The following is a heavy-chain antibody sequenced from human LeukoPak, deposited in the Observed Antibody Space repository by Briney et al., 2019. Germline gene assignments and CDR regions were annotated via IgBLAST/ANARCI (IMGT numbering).Heavy chain of an antibody. CDR3: ATVPGYYYGSGGYSVWFDP. V-gene: IGHV1-24*01. D-gene: IGHD3-10*01. CDR1: GYTLTELS. CDR2: FDPEDGET. Sequence: GASVKVSCKVSGYTLTELSMHWVRQAPGKGLEWMGGFDPEDGETIYAQKFQGRVTMTEDTSTDTAYMELSSLRSEDTAVYYCATVPGYYYGSGGYSVWFDPWGQGTLVTVSS. J-gene: IGHJ5*02.